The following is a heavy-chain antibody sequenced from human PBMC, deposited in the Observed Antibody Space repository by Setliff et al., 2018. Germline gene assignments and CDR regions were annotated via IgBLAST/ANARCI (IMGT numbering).Heavy chain of an antibody. D-gene: IGHD1-26*01. Sequence: PGGSLRLSCVTSGFTFSTYWMHWVRQAPGQGLVWVARISTDGSSITYADSVKGRFTISRDNARNTLYLQMNSLTAEDTAVYYCARVGSKPQLGWFDPRGQGTLVTVSS. V-gene: IGHV3-74*03. CDR1: GFTFSTYW. CDR2: ISTDGSSI. CDR3: ARVGSKPQLGWFDP. J-gene: IGHJ5*02.